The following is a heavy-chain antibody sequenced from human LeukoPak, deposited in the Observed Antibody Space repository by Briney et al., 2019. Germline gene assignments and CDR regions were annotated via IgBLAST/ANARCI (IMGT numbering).Heavy chain of an antibody. CDR2: IYYSGST. CDR3: ARRGLYGPFDH. D-gene: IGHD3/OR15-3a*01. V-gene: IGHV4-39*01. CDR1: GGSISSSSYS. Sequence: SETLSLTCTVSGGSISSSSYSWGWIRQSPGKGLECIGSIYYSGSTYYNLSLKSRVTISVDTSKNQFSLKLSSVTAADTAVYYCARRGLYGPFDHWGQGTLVTVSS. J-gene: IGHJ4*02.